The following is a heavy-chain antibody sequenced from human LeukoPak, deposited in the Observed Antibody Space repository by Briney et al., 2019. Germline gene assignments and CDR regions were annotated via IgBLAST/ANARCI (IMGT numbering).Heavy chain of an antibody. CDR3: AGDQDSYGYGVDY. D-gene: IGHD5-18*01. CDR1: GYTFSAYY. V-gene: IGHV1-2*02. Sequence: ASVKVSFKASGYTFSAYYMHWVRQAPGQGLEWMGWINPNSGGTNYAQKFQGRVTMTRDTSISTVYMELSSLTSDDTAVYYCAGDQDSYGYGVDYWGQGSLVTVSS. J-gene: IGHJ4*02. CDR2: INPNSGGT.